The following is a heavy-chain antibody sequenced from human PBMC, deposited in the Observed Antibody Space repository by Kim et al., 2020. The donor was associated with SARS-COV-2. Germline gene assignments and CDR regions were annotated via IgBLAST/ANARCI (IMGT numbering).Heavy chain of an antibody. CDR2: IYYSGST. J-gene: IGHJ6*03. CDR1: GGSISSYY. CDR3: ARGAAGYSPTTVDYYYYYMDV. V-gene: IGHV4-59*01. Sequence: SETLSLTCTVSGGSISSYYWSWIRQPPGKGLEWIGYIYYSGSTNYNPSLKSRVTISVDTSKNQFSLKLSSVTAADTAVYYCARGAAGYSPTTVDYYYYYMDVWGKGTTVTVSS. D-gene: IGHD1-1*01.